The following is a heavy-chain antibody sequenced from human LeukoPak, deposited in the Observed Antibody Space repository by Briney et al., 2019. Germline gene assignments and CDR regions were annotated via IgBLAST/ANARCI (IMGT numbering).Heavy chain of an antibody. Sequence: GRSLRLSCAASGFSFDDYAMHWVRQAPGKGLEWVSGISWNSGSIGYADSVKGRFTISRDNAKNSLYLQMNSLRAEDTALYYCAKEGLRYFDWLLYGGGDFDYWGQRTLVTVSS. CDR3: AKEGLRYFDWLLYGGGDFDY. CDR2: ISWNSGSI. D-gene: IGHD3-9*01. CDR1: GFSFDDYA. V-gene: IGHV3-9*01. J-gene: IGHJ4*02.